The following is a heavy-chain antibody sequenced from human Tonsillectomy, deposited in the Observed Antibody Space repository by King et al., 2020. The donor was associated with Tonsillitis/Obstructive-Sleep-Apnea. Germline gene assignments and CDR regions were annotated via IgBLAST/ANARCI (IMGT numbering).Heavy chain of an antibody. CDR2: INLSGST. V-gene: IGHV4-34*01. CDR1: GGSFSGYY. J-gene: IGHJ4*02. CDR3: AVEGEGGDY. D-gene: IGHD3-16*01. Sequence: VQLQQWGAGLLKPSETLSLTCAVYGGSFSGYYWSWIRQPPGKGLEWIGEINLSGSTNYNPSLKSRVTISVDTPKNQFSLKLSSVTAADTAVYYCAVEGEGGDYWGQGTLVTVSS.